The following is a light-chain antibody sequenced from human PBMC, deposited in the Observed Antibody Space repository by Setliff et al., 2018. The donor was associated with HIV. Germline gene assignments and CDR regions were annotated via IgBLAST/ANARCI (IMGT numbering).Light chain of an antibody. J-gene: IGLJ1*01. V-gene: IGLV3-21*04. Sequence: SYELTQPPSVSVAPGKTAKITCGGNNIEGKSIHWYQQKPGQAPVLVIYYDSDRPSGIPERFSGSNSGNTATLTISRVEAGDEADYYCQVWDTSSDHPYVFGTGTKATVL. CDR1: NIEGKS. CDR2: YDS. CDR3: QVWDTSSDHPYV.